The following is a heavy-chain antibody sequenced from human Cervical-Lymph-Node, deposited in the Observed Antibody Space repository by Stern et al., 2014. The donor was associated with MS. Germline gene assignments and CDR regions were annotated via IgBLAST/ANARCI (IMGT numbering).Heavy chain of an antibody. CDR1: GYTLAELS. J-gene: IGHJ5*02. V-gene: IGHV1-24*01. CDR3: AALRGFNWFDP. Sequence: QVQLGQSGTEVKKPGASVKVSCKVSGYTLAELSMHWVRQAPGKGLEWMGGFEPEDGKTIYAQKFQGRVIMTEDTSTDTAYMKLSSLRSEDTAVYYCAALRGFNWFDPWGQGTLVTVSS. CDR2: FEPEDGKT. D-gene: IGHD3-22*01.